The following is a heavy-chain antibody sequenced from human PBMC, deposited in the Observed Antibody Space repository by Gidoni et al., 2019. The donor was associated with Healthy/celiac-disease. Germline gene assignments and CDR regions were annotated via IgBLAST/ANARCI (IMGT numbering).Heavy chain of an antibody. CDR3: ARDPPSYDILTGH. V-gene: IGHV3-21*01. CDR1: GFTFSSYS. D-gene: IGHD3-9*01. J-gene: IGHJ4*02. CDR2: ISSSSSYI. Sequence: EVQLVESGGGLVKPGGSLRLSCAASGFTFSSYSMNWVRQAPGKGLEWVSSISSSSSYIYYADSVKGRFTISRDNAKNSLYLQMNSLRAEDTAVYYCARDPPSYDILTGHWGQGTLVTVS.